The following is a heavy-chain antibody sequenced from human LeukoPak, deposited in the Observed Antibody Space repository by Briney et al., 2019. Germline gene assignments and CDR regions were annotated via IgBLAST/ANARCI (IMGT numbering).Heavy chain of an antibody. V-gene: IGHV3-23*01. CDR1: GFIFSNYG. CDR3: ASQSYARFDP. D-gene: IGHD3-16*01. CDR2: ITGGGGTT. J-gene: IGHJ5*02. Sequence: PWGSLRLSCAASGFIFSNYGMTWVSQAPGKGLEWVSSITGGGGTTYYADSVKGRFTISRDNSKSTLFLQMNSLRVEDTAVYYCASQSYARFDPWGQGTLVTVSS.